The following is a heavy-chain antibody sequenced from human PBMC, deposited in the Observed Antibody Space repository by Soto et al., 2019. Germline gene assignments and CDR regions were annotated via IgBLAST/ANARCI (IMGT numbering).Heavy chain of an antibody. J-gene: IGHJ4*02. D-gene: IGHD4-17*01. CDR3: AREGDRLRPFDY. Sequence: EVQLVESGGGLVKPGGSLRLSCAASGFTFSSYSMNWVRQAPGKGLEWVSSISSSSSYIYYADSVKGRFTISRDNAKNSLYLQMNSLRAEDTAVYYCAREGDRLRPFDYWGQGTLVTVSS. V-gene: IGHV3-21*01. CDR1: GFTFSSYS. CDR2: ISSSSSYI.